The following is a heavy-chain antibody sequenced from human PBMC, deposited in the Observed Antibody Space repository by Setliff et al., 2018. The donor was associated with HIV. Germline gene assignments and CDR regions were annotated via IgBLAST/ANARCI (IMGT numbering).Heavy chain of an antibody. V-gene: IGHV1-46*01. CDR3: ARVPLSGWLYFDY. CDR2: INPSGGST. D-gene: IGHD6-19*01. CDR1: GDIFTSYY. J-gene: IGHJ4*02. Sequence: GASVKVSCKASGDIFTSYYMHWVRQAPGQGPEWMGVINPSGGSTIYAQKFQGRVTMTRDTSTSTVYMQLSTLRSEDTAVYYCARVPLSGWLYFDYWGQGTLVTVSS.